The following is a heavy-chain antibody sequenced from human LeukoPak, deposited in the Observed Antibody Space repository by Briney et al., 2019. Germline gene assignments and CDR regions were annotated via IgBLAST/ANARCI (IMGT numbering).Heavy chain of an antibody. Sequence: PGGSLRLSCAASGFTFSGSAMHWVRQASGKGLEWVGRIRSKANSYATAYAASVKGRFTISRDDSKNTAYLQMNSLKTEDTAVYYCAKVLLPPPIYFDYWGQGTLVTVSS. CDR3: AKVLLPPPIYFDY. CDR2: IRSKANSYAT. D-gene: IGHD2-21*01. CDR1: GFTFSGSA. J-gene: IGHJ4*02. V-gene: IGHV3-73*01.